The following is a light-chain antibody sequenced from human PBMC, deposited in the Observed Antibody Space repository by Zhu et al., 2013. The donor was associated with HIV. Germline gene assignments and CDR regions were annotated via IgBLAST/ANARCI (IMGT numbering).Light chain of an antibody. Sequence: DIQLTQSPSTLATSVGDRVSITCQANQDISNYLNWYQQQPGKAPKLLIYAASSLQSGVPSRFSGSGSGTDFALTISSLQPEDFANYYCQQSYTTPTTFVDGT. CDR2: AAS. J-gene: IGKJ5*01. V-gene: IGKV1-39*01. CDR3: QQSYTTPTT. CDR1: QDISNY.